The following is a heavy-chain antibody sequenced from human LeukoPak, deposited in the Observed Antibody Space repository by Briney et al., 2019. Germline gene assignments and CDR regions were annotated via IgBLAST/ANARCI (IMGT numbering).Heavy chain of an antibody. D-gene: IGHD6-19*01. CDR1: GGSISSYY. CDR3: ARGAVAGTGVDY. CDR2: IYYSGST. J-gene: IGHJ4*02. V-gene: IGHV4-59*01. Sequence: SETLSLTCTVSGGSISSYYWSWIRQPPGKGLEWIGYIYYSGSTNYNPSLKSRVTISVDTSKNQFSLKLSSVTAADTAVYYCARGAVAGTGVDYWGQGTLVTVSS.